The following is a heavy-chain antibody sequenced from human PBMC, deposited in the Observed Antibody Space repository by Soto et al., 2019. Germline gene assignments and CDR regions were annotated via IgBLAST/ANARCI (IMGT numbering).Heavy chain of an antibody. D-gene: IGHD2-8*02. CDR1: GGTFSRYA. Sequence: QVQLVQSGAEVKKPGSSVKVSCKASGGTFSRYAISWVRQAPGQGLEWMGGIIPIFGTANYAQKFQGRVTITADESTSTAYMELRSLRSEDTAVYYCAGVFTDEKSKYYFDYWGQGTLVTVSS. CDR2: IIPIFGTA. V-gene: IGHV1-69*01. CDR3: AGVFTDEKSKYYFDY. J-gene: IGHJ4*02.